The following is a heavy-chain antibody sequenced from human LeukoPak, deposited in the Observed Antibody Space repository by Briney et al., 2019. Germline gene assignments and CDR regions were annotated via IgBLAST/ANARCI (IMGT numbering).Heavy chain of an antibody. CDR3: ARERFGGGY. Sequence: PSETLSLTCTVSGGSISSGSYYWSWIRQPPGKGLEWIGYIYYSGSTNYNPSPKSRVTISVDTSKNQFSLKLSSVTAADTAVYYCARERFGGGYWGQGTLVTVSS. CDR2: IYYSGST. CDR1: GGSISSGSYY. J-gene: IGHJ4*02. D-gene: IGHD3-3*01. V-gene: IGHV4-61*01.